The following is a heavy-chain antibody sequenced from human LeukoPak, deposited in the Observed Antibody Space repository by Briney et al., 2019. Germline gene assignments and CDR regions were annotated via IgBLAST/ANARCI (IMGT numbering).Heavy chain of an antibody. CDR2: ISYDGSNK. V-gene: IGHV3-30-3*01. Sequence: GRSLRLSCAASGFTFSSYAMHWVRQAPGKGLEWVAVISYDGSNKYYADSVKGRFTISRDNSKNTLYLQMSSLRAEDTAVYYCARGEDWYFDLWGRGTLVTASS. J-gene: IGHJ2*01. CDR3: ARGEDWYFDL. CDR1: GFTFSSYA.